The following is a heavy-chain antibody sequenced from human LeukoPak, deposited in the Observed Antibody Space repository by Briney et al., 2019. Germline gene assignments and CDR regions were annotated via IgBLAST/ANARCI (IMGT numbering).Heavy chain of an antibody. V-gene: IGHV3-23*01. Sequence: PGGSLRLSCAASGFSFDTYGMTWVRQAPGKGLEWVSSINGSGDKTYYADSVKGRFTISRDNSKNTLYLQMNSLRAEDTAVYYCAKPARTDYADYWGQGTLVTVSS. CDR2: INGSGDKT. CDR3: AKPARTDYADY. CDR1: GFSFDTYG. J-gene: IGHJ4*02. D-gene: IGHD1-14*01.